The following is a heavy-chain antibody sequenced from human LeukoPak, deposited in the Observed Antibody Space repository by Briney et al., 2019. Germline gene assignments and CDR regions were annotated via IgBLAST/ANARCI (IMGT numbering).Heavy chain of an antibody. Sequence: SETLSLTCAVDGGSFSGYYWSWIRQPPGKGLEWSGGINHSGSTNYNPSLKSRVTISVDTSKNQFSLKLSSLTAADTAVYYCARSRWYLPDAFDIWGQVTMVTVSS. D-gene: IGHD2-15*01. J-gene: IGHJ3*02. CDR2: INHSGST. V-gene: IGHV4-34*01. CDR1: GGSFSGYY. CDR3: ARSRWYLPDAFDI.